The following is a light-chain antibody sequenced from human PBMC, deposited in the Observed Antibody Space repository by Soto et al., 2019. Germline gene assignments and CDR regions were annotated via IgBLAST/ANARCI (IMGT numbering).Light chain of an antibody. J-gene: IGKJ1*01. CDR3: QQYNIWPWT. CDR2: GAS. Sequence: EIVMTQSPATLSVSPGERATLSCRASQNVSSNLAWYQQKPGQAPRLLIYGASTRATGIPARFSGSGSGTEFTLTISSLQSEDFAVYYCQQYNIWPWTFGQGTKVEIE. V-gene: IGKV3-15*01. CDR1: QNVSSN.